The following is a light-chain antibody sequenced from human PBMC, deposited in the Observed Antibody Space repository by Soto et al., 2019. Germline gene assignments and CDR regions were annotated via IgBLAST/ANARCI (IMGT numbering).Light chain of an antibody. V-gene: IGKV3-15*01. J-gene: IGKJ1*01. CDR1: QSVRSS. Sequence: EIVIRQSPGTLSVRTGERATLFCRASQSVRSSLAWYQQKPGQAPRLFIYDASTRATGIPARFSGSGSGTEFTLTISSLQSEDFAVYYCQQYNSWPETLGQGSKVDIK. CDR3: QQYNSWPET. CDR2: DAS.